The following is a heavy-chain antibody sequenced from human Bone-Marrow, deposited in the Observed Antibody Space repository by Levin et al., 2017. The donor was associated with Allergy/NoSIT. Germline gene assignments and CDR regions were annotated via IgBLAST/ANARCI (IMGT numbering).Heavy chain of an antibody. CDR1: GFTFSGFA. J-gene: IGHJ3*01. D-gene: IGHD2-15*01. Sequence: GASVKVSCKASGFTFSGFAVQWVRQARGQGLEWVGWIVVGSGDTNYAQHFQERVTITRDMSTDTVYLELSSLRSEDTATFYCAADRGSCSGGTCSYYAFGLWGQGTMVTVSS. CDR3: AADRGSCSGGTCSYYAFGL. V-gene: IGHV1-58*01. CDR2: IVVGSGDT.